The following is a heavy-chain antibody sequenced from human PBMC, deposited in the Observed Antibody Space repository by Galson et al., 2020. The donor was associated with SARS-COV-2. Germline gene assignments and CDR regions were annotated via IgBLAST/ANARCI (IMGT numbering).Heavy chain of an antibody. D-gene: IGHD5-18*01. CDR2: ISYDGSNK. Sequence: GGSLRLSCAASGFTFSSYAMHWVRQAPGKGLEWVAVISYDGSNKYYADSVKGRFTISRDNSKNTLYLQMNSLRAEDTAVYYCARELIPLYGMDVWGQGTTVTVSS. CDR3: ARELIPLYGMDV. J-gene: IGHJ6*02. V-gene: IGHV3-30*04. CDR1: GFTFSSYA.